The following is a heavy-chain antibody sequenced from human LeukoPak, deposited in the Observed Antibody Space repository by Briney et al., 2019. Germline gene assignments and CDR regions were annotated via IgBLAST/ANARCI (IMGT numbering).Heavy chain of an antibody. D-gene: IGHD3-22*01. Sequence: GGPLRLSCAASGFTFSSYAMSWVRQAPGKGLEWVSAISGSGGSTYYADSVKGRFTISRDNSKNTLYLQMNSLRAEDTAVYYCAKASFDSSGYFDYWGQGTLVTVSS. CDR1: GFTFSSYA. CDR2: ISGSGGST. V-gene: IGHV3-23*01. J-gene: IGHJ4*02. CDR3: AKASFDSSGYFDY.